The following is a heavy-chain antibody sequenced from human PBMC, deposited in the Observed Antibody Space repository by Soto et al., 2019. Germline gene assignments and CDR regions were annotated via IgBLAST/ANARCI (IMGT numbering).Heavy chain of an antibody. V-gene: IGHV3-48*02. CDR2: ISSSSSTI. CDR3: ARGIHDYCDYEQSDY. J-gene: IGHJ4*02. Sequence: GGSLRLSCAASGLTFSSYSMNWVRQAPGKGLEWVSYISSSSSTIYYADSVKGRFTISRDNAKNSLYLQMNSLRDEDTAVSYCARGIHDYCDYEQSDYWGQGTLVTVSS. CDR1: GLTFSSYS. D-gene: IGHD4-17*01.